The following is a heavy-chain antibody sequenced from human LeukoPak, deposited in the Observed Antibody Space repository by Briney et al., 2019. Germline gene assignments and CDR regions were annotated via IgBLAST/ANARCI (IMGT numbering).Heavy chain of an antibody. D-gene: IGHD2-8*01. J-gene: IGHJ4*02. V-gene: IGHV1-18*01. CDR2: ISGYNGNT. CDR3: AKCSNGVCYTGYFDY. Sequence: ASVKVSCKASGGSFSSNTLSWVRQAPGQGLEWMGWISGYNGNTNYAQKLQGRVTMTTDTSTSTAYMELRSLRSDDTAVYYCAKCSNGVCYTGYFDYWGQGTLVTVSS. CDR1: GGSFSSNT.